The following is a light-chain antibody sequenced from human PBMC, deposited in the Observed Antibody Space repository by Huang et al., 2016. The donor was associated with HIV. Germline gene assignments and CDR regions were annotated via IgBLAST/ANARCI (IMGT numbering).Light chain of an antibody. V-gene: IGKV1-39*01. CDR2: GAA. CDR3: QQSVNTPPYT. J-gene: IGKJ2*01. CDR1: QTIITY. Sequence: DIQMTQSPSSLYASVGDRGTITCRASQTIITYVNWYQQKPGKSPKRLVYGAASVHSGGPSRVSGSGSGTDFTLTISSLQPDDFATYYCQQSVNTPPYTLGQGTKLEIK.